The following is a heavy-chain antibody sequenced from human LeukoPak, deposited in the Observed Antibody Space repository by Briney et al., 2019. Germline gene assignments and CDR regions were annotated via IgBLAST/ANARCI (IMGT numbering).Heavy chain of an antibody. Sequence: TGGSLRLSCAASGFTVSGHPMNWVRQAPGKGLEWVSSISSSSSYIYYADSVKGRFTISRDNAKNSLYLQMNSLRAEDTAVYYCARDRSSSYDYWGQGTLVTVSS. D-gene: IGHD6-13*01. CDR1: GFTVSGHP. J-gene: IGHJ4*02. CDR2: ISSSSSYI. CDR3: ARDRSSSYDY. V-gene: IGHV3-21*01.